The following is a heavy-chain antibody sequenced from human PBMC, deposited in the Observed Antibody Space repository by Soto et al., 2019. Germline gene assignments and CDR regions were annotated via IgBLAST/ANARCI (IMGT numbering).Heavy chain of an antibody. J-gene: IGHJ4*02. CDR1: GYTFTSYY. D-gene: IGHD2-15*01. V-gene: IGHV1-46*03. CDR2: INPSGST. CDR3: ARVYCSGGSCYSIDY. Sequence: QVQLVQSGAEVKKPGASVKVSCKASGYTFTSYYMHWVRQAPGQGLEWMGIINPSGSTSYAQKFQGRVTRPRDTSTSTVYMELSSLRSGDTAVYYCARVYCSGGSCYSIDYWGQGTLVTVSS.